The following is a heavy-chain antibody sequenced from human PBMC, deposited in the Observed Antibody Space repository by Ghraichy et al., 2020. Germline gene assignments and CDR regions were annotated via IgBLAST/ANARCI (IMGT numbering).Heavy chain of an antibody. CDR2: ISGSGGST. CDR3: ASTCPPSSDVWGSGSYYTPQCAFDI. V-gene: IGHV3-23*01. D-gene: IGHD3-10*01. J-gene: IGHJ3*02. Sequence: GGSLRLSCAASGFTFSSYAMSWVRQAPGKGLEWVSAISGSGGSTYYADSVKGRFTISRDNSKNTLYLQMNSLRAEDTAVYYCASTCPPSSDVWGSGSYYTPQCAFDIWGQGTMVTVSS. CDR1: GFTFSSYA.